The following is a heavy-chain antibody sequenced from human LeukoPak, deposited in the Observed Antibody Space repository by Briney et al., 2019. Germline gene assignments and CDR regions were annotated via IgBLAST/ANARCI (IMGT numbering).Heavy chain of an antibody. J-gene: IGHJ4*02. CDR1: GFTFSSYS. CDR3: ARAIAVAGPYYFDY. Sequence: GGSLRLFCAASGFTFSSYSMNWVRQAPGKGLEWVSSISSSSSYIYYADSLKGRFTISRDNAKNSLYLQMDSLRAEDTAIYFCARAIAVAGPYYFDYWGQGTLVTVSS. CDR2: ISSSSSYI. V-gene: IGHV3-21*01. D-gene: IGHD6-19*01.